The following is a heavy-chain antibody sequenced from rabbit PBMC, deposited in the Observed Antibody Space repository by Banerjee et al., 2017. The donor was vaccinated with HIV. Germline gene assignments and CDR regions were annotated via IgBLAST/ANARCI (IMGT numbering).Heavy chain of an antibody. D-gene: IGHD4-1*01. J-gene: IGHJ6*01. V-gene: IGHV1S45*01. Sequence: QEQLAESGGGLVKPGRSLTLTCTASGFSFSNKYVMCWGRQAPGKGLEWIGCITSSSRNVVYASWATGRFTISKTSTNTVTLQRTRRTAADTATYFCARDLAGVIGWNFGWWGPVTLDTVS. CDR2: ITSSSRNV. CDR3: ARDLAGVIGWNFGW. CDR1: GFSFSNKYV.